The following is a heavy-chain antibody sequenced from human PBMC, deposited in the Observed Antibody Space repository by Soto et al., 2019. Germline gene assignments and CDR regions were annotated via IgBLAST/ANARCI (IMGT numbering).Heavy chain of an antibody. V-gene: IGHV3-23*01. J-gene: IGHJ3*01. Sequence: EVQLLESGGGLVQPGGSLRLSCAASGFTFSSYSMSWVRQAPGKGLEWVSAISGSGGSTYYAYAVTVRVTISIDNSQNTLNLKMNDMRVDDSAVYYCVNDLRSIASYFDAFDVWGQGTMVTVSS. CDR1: GFTFSSYS. CDR2: ISGSGGST. CDR3: VNDLRSIASYFDAFDV. D-gene: IGHD6-6*01.